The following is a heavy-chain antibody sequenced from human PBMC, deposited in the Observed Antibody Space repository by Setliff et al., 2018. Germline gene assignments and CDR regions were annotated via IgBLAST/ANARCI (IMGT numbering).Heavy chain of an antibody. J-gene: IGHJ6*03. V-gene: IGHV1-69*06. CDR1: GGTFSSYA. CDR2: IIPIFGTA. D-gene: IGHD3-3*01. Sequence: SVKVSCKASGGTFSSYAISWVRQAPRQGLEWMGRIIPIFGTANYAQKFQGRVTITADKSTSTAYTELSSLRSEDTAVYYCARGRHPPWSGYPYYYMDVWGKGTTVTVSS. CDR3: ARGRHPPWSGYPYYYMDV.